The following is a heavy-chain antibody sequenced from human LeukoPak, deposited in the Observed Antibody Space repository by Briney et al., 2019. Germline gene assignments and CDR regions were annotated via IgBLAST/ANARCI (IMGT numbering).Heavy chain of an antibody. CDR3: ASQPDIVVVPAGGYMDV. CDR1: GFTFSSYG. CDR2: ISSSSSYI. D-gene: IGHD2-2*01. V-gene: IGHV3-21*01. Sequence: GGSLRLSCAASGFTFSSYGMHWVRQAPGKGLEWVSSISSSSSYIYYADSVKGRFTISRDNAKNSLYLQMNSLRAEDTAVYYCASQPDIVVVPAGGYMDVWGKGTTVTVSS. J-gene: IGHJ6*03.